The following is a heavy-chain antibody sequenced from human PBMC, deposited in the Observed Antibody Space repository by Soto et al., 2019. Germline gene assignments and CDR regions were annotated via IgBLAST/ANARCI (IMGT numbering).Heavy chain of an antibody. CDR3: ARLALQQLCSPYYYYGMDV. J-gene: IGHJ6*02. D-gene: IGHD6-13*01. CDR1: GDSVSSNSAA. V-gene: IGHV6-1*01. Sequence: SQTLSLTCAISGDSVSSNSAAWNWIRQSPSRGLEWLGRTYYRSKWYNDYAVSVKSRITINPDTSKNQFSLQLNSVTPEDTAVYYCARLALQQLCSPYYYYGMDVWGQGTTVTVSS. CDR2: TYYRSKWYN.